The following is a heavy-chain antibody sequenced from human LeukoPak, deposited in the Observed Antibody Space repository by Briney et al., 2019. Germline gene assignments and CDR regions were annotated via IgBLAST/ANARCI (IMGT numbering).Heavy chain of an antibody. J-gene: IGHJ4*02. Sequence: GGSLRLSCAASGFAFTSYVMSWVRQAPGRGLEWVSGISLSGDETYYADSVKGRFTISRDNTKNTLYLQMNSLRAEDTAVYYCARGYSYGYADGYYFDYWGQGTLVTVSS. CDR2: ISLSGDET. D-gene: IGHD5-18*01. CDR3: ARGYSYGYADGYYFDY. CDR1: GFAFTSYV. V-gene: IGHV3-23*01.